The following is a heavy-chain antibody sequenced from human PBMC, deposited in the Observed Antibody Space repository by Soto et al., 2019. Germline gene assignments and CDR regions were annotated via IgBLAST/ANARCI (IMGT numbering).Heavy chain of an antibody. CDR1: GFTFSDYY. D-gene: IGHD2-15*01. CDR2: ISSSSSDI. CDR3: EREIRYCGGGSCYTVDAFDI. J-gene: IGHJ3*02. V-gene: IGHV3-21*01. Sequence: EVQLVESGGGLVKPGGSLRLSCAASGFTFSDYYINWVRQAPGKGLEWVSSISSSSSDIYYADSVKGRFTVSRDNAKNSLSLQMNSLRAEDTAVYYCEREIRYCGGGSCYTVDAFDIWGQGTMVTVSS.